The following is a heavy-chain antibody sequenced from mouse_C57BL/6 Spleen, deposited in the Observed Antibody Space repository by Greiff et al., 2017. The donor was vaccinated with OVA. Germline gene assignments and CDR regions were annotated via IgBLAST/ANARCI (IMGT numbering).Heavy chain of an antibody. J-gene: IGHJ3*01. D-gene: IGHD1-1*01. Sequence: EVQLQQSGTVLARPGASVKMSCKTSGYTFTSYWMHWVKQRPGQGLEWIGAIYPGNSDTSYNQKFKGKAKLTAVTSASTAYMELSSLTNEDSAVYYCTREANYGSSPWFAYWGQGTLVTVSA. CDR3: TREANYGSSPWFAY. CDR1: GYTFTSYW. CDR2: IYPGNSDT. V-gene: IGHV1-5*01.